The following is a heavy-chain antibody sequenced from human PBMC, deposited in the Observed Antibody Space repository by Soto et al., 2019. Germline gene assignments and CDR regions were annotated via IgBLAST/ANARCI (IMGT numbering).Heavy chain of an antibody. CDR1: GITFSSLG. CDR3: ASRGGSPYYFDY. CDR2: ITESGGST. J-gene: IGHJ4*02. Sequence: GGSLRLSCATSGITFSSLGMTWVRQAPGKGLQWVSGITESGGSTYYADSAKGRFTISRDNSKNTLYLQMNSLRAEDTAVYYCASRGGSPYYFDYWGQGTLVTVSS. D-gene: IGHD2-2*01. V-gene: IGHV3-23*01.